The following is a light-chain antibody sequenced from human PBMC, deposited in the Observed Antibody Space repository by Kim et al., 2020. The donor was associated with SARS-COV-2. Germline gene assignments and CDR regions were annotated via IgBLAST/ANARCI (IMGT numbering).Light chain of an antibody. Sequence: QSVLTQPPSASGTPGQRVTISCSGSSSNIGSNTVNWYQQLPGTAPKLLIYSNNQRPSGIPDRFSGSRSGTSASLAISGLQSGDEADYYCAVWDDSLKQGVFGGGTQLTVL. V-gene: IGLV1-44*01. CDR2: SNN. CDR3: AVWDDSLKQGV. J-gene: IGLJ3*02. CDR1: SSNIGSNT.